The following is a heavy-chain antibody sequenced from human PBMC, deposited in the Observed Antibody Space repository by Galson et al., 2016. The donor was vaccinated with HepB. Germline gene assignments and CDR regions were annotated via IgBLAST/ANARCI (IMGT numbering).Heavy chain of an antibody. J-gene: IGHJ3*02. CDR2: IYYSGST. D-gene: IGHD3-22*01. Sequence: TLSLTCTVSGGSISSGGYYWSWFRQHPGKGLEWIGYIYYSGSTYYNPSLKSRVSISVDTSKNQFPLKLSSVTAADTAVYYCAKITSGYGAFDIWGQGTMVTVSS. CDR3: AKITSGYGAFDI. V-gene: IGHV4-31*03. CDR1: GGSISSGGYY.